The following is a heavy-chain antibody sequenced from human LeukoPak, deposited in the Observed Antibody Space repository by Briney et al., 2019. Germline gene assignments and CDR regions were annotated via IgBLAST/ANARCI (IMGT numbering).Heavy chain of an antibody. CDR3: AREGVAAAGGAFDI. CDR2: IKQDGSEK. V-gene: IGHV3-7*01. J-gene: IGHJ3*02. CDR1: GFTFSSYW. D-gene: IGHD6-13*01. Sequence: GGSLRVSCAAPGFTFSSYWMSWVRQAPGKGLEWVANIKQDGSEKYYVDSVKGRFTISRDNAKNSLYLQMNNLRAEDTAVYCCAREGVAAAGGAFDIWGQGTMVTVSS.